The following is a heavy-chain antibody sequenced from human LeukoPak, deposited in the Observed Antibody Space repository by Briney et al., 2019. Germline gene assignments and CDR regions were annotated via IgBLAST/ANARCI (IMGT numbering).Heavy chain of an antibody. Sequence: LQGRVTMTTDTSTSTAYMELSRLRSDDTAVYYCARDPSSSGHNWFDPWGQGTLVTVSS. CDR3: ARDPSSSGHNWFDP. D-gene: IGHD6-19*01. J-gene: IGHJ5*02. V-gene: IGHV1-18*01.